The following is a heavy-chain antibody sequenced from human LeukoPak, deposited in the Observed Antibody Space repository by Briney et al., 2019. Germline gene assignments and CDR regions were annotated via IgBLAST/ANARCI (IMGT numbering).Heavy chain of an antibody. CDR2: IIPILGIA. V-gene: IGHV1-69*04. Sequence: GASVKVSCKASGGTFSSYAISWVRQAPGQGLEWMGRIIPILGIANYAQKFQGRVTITADKSTSTAYMELSSLRSEDTAVYYCASFRRDVYNYYYWGQGTLVTVSS. CDR3: ASFRRDVYNYYY. J-gene: IGHJ4*02. CDR1: GGTFSSYA. D-gene: IGHD5-12*01.